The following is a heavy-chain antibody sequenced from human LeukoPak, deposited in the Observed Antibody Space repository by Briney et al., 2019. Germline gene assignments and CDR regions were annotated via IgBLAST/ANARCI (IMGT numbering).Heavy chain of an antibody. CDR1: GFTFTSSA. CDR3: AAATTVTTVDAFDI. CDR2: IVVGSGNT. J-gene: IGHJ3*02. V-gene: IGHV1-58*01. D-gene: IGHD4-17*01. Sequence: EASVKVSCKASGFTFTSSAVQWVRQARGQRLEWIGWIVVGSGNTNYAQKFQERVTFTRDMSTSTAYMELSSLRSEDTAVYYCAAATTVTTVDAFDIWGQGTMVTVSS.